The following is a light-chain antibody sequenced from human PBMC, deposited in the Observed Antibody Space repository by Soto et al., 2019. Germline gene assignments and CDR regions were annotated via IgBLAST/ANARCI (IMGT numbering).Light chain of an antibody. CDR3: QQRSKWPPWT. CDR1: QSVSSY. CDR2: DAS. V-gene: IGKV3-11*01. J-gene: IGKJ1*01. Sequence: EIVLTQSPATLSLSPGERATLSCRASQSVSSYLAWYQQKPGQAPRLLIYDASNRATGIPARFSGSVSGTDFTLTISSLEPEDFAVYYCQQRSKWPPWTFGQGTKVEIK.